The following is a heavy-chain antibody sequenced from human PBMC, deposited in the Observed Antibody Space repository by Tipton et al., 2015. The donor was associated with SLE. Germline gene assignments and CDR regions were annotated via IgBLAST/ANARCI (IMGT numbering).Heavy chain of an antibody. J-gene: IGHJ4*02. Sequence: TLSLTCTVSGGSISSSSYYWGWIRQPPGKGLEWIGDIYYSGSTYYNPSLKSRVTISVDTSKNQFSLKLTSVPAADTAVYYCAGYDYSSSDWGQGTLVTVSS. CDR1: GGSISSSSYY. V-gene: IGHV4-39*07. D-gene: IGHD6-6*01. CDR3: AGYDYSSSD. CDR2: IYYSGST.